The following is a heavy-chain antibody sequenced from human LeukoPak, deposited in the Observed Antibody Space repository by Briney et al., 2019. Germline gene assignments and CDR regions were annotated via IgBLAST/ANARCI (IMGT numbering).Heavy chain of an antibody. V-gene: IGHV3-30*02. CDR1: GFTFSSYG. Sequence: AGGSLRLSCAASGFTFSSYGMHWVRQAPGKGLEWVAFIRYDGSNKYYADSVKGRLTISRDNSKNTLYLQMNSLRAEDTAVYYCAKGIPTDSQTYYYGSGSYLYWGQGTLVTVSS. CDR2: IRYDGSNK. D-gene: IGHD3-10*01. CDR3: AKGIPTDSQTYYYGSGSYLY. J-gene: IGHJ4*02.